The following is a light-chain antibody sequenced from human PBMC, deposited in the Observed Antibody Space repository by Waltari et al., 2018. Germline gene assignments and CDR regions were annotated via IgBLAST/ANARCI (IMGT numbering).Light chain of an antibody. CDR2: DAS. J-gene: IGKJ1*01. V-gene: IGKV3-11*01. Sequence: EIVLTQYPATLSLSTGEVAHLPCRASQSVSTYLAWYQQKPGQAPRLLIYDASIRAADIPARFSGSGSETDFTLTISSLDPEDFAIYYCQQRSTWPRVGVTFGQGTRVDLK. CDR3: QQRSTWPRVGVT. CDR1: QSVSTY.